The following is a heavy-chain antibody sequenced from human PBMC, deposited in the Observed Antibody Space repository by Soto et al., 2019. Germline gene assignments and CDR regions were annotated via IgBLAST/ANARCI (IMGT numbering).Heavy chain of an antibody. CDR3: TNGRDNYFYYRIDV. V-gene: IGHV1-69*04. Sequence: QVQLVQSGSEVKKPGSSVKVSCKTSGGTLSSFAISWVRQAPGQGLEWVGTFIPVVGMAKYGQNFQGRVTITEDTTTNTLFMELSCLRHEDTAMYYCTNGRDNYFYYRIDVCGKGTTVTVSS. CDR1: GGTLSSFA. D-gene: IGHD2-8*01. CDR2: FIPVVGMA. J-gene: IGHJ6*04.